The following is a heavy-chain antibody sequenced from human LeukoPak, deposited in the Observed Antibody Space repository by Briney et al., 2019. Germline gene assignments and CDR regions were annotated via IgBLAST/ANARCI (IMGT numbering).Heavy chain of an antibody. CDR3: TTEIDWNPSSKNFDY. CDR2: IKSKTDGGTT. Sequence: GGSLRLSCAASGFTFSSYAMSWVRQAPGKGLEWVGRIKSKTDGGTTDYAAPVKGRFTISRDDSKNTLYLQMNSLKTEDTAVYYCTTEIDWNPSSKNFDYWGQGTLVTVSS. D-gene: IGHD1-1*01. CDR1: GFTFSSYA. V-gene: IGHV3-15*01. J-gene: IGHJ4*02.